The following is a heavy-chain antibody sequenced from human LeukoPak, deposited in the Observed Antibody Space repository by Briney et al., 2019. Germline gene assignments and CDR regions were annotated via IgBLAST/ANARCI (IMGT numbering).Heavy chain of an antibody. CDR3: AKDLVRGIRIYFDY. V-gene: IGHV3-23*01. J-gene: IGHJ4*02. Sequence: GGSLRLSCAAYGFTFSSYAMSWVRQAPGKGPEWVSAVTGSGSNTYYADSVEGRFTISRDNSKNTLYLQMNSLRAEDTAIYYCAKDLVRGIRIYFDYWGQGILVTVSS. D-gene: IGHD3-10*01. CDR2: VTGSGSNT. CDR1: GFTFSSYA.